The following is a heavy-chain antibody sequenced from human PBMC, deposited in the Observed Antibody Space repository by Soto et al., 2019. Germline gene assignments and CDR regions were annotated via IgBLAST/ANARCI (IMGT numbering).Heavy chain of an antibody. CDR3: ASLYDSSGYLG. J-gene: IGHJ4*02. CDR2: TRNKANSYTT. D-gene: IGHD3-22*01. V-gene: IGHV3-72*01. Sequence: GGSLRLSCAASGFTFSDHYMDWVRQAPGKGLEWVGRTRNKANSYTTEYAASVKGRFTISRDDSKNSLYLQMNSLKTEDTAVYYCASLYDSSGYLGWGQGTLVTVSS. CDR1: GFTFSDHY.